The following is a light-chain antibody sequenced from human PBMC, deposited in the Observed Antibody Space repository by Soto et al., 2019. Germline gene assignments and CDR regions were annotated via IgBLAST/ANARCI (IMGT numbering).Light chain of an antibody. CDR3: SSYAGSNHYV. V-gene: IGLV2-8*01. CDR1: SSDVGGYKY. CDR2: AVS. J-gene: IGLJ1*01. Sequence: HSLLRHPPSASWSPGHSVTISCTGTSSDVGGYKYVSWYQQYPGKAPKLMIYAVSKRPSGVPDRFSGSKSGNTASLTVSGLQAEDEADYYCSSYAGSNHYVFGTGTKVTVL.